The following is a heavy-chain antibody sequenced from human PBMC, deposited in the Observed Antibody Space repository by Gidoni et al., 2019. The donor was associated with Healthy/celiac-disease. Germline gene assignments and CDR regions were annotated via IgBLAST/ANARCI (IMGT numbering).Heavy chain of an antibody. CDR3: ASHYDTNDAFDI. D-gene: IGHD3-22*01. V-gene: IGHV3-30-3*01. Sequence: QVQLVESGGGGVQPGRSLRPSCAASGFTFSSYAMHWVRQAPGKGLEWVAVISYDGSNKYYADSVKGRFTISRDNSKNTLYLQMNSLRAEDTAVYYCASHYDTNDAFDIWGQGTMVTVSS. J-gene: IGHJ3*02. CDR2: ISYDGSNK. CDR1: GFTFSSYA.